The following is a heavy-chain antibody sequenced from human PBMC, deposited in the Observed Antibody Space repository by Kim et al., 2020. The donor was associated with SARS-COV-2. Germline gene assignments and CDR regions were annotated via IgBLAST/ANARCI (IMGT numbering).Heavy chain of an antibody. V-gene: IGHV7-4-1*02. D-gene: IGHD6-19*01. CDR1: GYTFTSYA. Sequence: ASVKVSCKASGYTFTSYAMNWVRQAPGQGLEWMGWINTNTGNPTYAQGFTGRFVFSLDTSVSTAYLQISSLKAEDTAVYYCARDRGSGWTYYYYGMDVWGQGTTVTVSS. CDR2: INTNTGNP. J-gene: IGHJ6*02. CDR3: ARDRGSGWTYYYYGMDV.